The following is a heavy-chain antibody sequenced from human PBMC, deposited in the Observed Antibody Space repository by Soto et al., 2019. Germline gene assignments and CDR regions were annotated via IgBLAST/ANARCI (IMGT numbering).Heavy chain of an antibody. CDR2: IYWDDDK. D-gene: IGHD6-19*01. CDR3: AHDSRGWYGFDY. Sequence: QITLKESGPTLVKPTQTLTLTCTFSGFSLSTSGVGVGWIRQPPGKALEWLALIYWDDDKRYSPSLKSRLTIXKXXSKNQVVLKMTNMDPVDTAIYYCAHDSRGWYGFDYWGKGTLDTVSA. J-gene: IGHJ4*02. CDR1: GFSLSTSGVG. V-gene: IGHV2-5*02.